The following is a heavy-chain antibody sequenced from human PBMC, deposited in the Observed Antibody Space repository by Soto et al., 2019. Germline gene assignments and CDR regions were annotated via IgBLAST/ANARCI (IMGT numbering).Heavy chain of an antibody. D-gene: IGHD4-4*01. Sequence: SLRLSCAASGFTFSSYGMHWVRQAPGKRLEWVAVISSDGTSRFYADSVKGRFTISRDNSKNTLYLQMNSLRAEDTAMYYCAKVRVKDYYYYAMDVWGQGTTVTVSS. CDR1: GFTFSSYG. J-gene: IGHJ6*02. CDR2: ISSDGTSR. V-gene: IGHV3-30*18. CDR3: AKVRVKDYYYYAMDV.